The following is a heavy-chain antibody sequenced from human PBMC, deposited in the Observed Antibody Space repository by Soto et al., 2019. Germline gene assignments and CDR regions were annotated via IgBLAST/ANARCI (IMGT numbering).Heavy chain of an antibody. J-gene: IGHJ4*02. CDR3: ASRFSHTIFGVGAQEY. D-gene: IGHD3-3*01. CDR2: IYYSGST. CDR1: GGSVSSGIYY. V-gene: IGHV4-61*01. Sequence: SSETRSLTCTVSGGSVSSGIYYGIGIRQPPGKGLEWIGYIYYSGSTNYNPSLKSRVTISVDTSKNQFSLELSSVTAADTAVYYCASRFSHTIFGVGAQEYWGQGTLVTVSS.